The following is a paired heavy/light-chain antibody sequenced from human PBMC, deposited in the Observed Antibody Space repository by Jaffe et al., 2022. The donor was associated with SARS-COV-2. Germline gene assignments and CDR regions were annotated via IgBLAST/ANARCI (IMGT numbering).Light chain of an antibody. CDR3: SSYTSSSTQV. Sequence: QSALTQPASVSGSPGQSITISCTGTSSDVGGYNYVSWYQQHPGKAPKLMIYEVRNRPSGVSNRFSGSKSDNTASLTISGLQAEDEADYYCSSYTSSSTQVFGGGTKLTVL. V-gene: IGLV2-14*01. CDR2: EVR. J-gene: IGLJ3*02. CDR1: SSDVGGYNY.
Heavy chain of an antibody. V-gene: IGHV3-30-3*01. CDR3: ARDLRWGSSPAYGFDI. J-gene: IGHJ3*02. D-gene: IGHD6-13*01. CDR1: GFVFSSYA. CDR2: ISYDGGNQ. Sequence: QVQLVESGGGVVQPGRSLRLSCAASGFVFSSYAMNWVRQAPGKGLEWVAVISYDGGNQYYADSVKGRLTISRDNSANTLFLQMNSLGAEDTAFYYCARDLRWGSSPAYGFDIWGQGTMVTVSS.